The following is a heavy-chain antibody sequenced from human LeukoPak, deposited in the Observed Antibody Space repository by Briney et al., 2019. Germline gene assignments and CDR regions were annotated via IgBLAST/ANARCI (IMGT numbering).Heavy chain of an antibody. CDR3: ARDTAYCTNGVCYPYYFDY. V-gene: IGHV1-69*04. CDR2: IIPILGIA. CDR1: GGTFSSYA. D-gene: IGHD2-8*01. Sequence: GASVKVSCKASGGTFSSYAISWVRQAPGQGLEWMGRIIPILGIANYAQKFQGRVTITADKSTSTAYMELSSLRSEDTAVYYCARDTAYCTNGVCYPYYFDYWGQETLVTVSS. J-gene: IGHJ4*02.